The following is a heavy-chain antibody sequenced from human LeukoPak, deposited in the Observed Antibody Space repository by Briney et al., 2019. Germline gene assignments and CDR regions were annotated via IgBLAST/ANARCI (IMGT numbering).Heavy chain of an antibody. CDR2: IYSGGST. D-gene: IGHD6-13*01. CDR3: ARGARYSSRAFDY. CDR1: GFPVSSNY. Sequence: AGGSLGLSCAASGFPVSSNYMSGVRRAPGKGLEWVSVIYSGGSTYYADSVKGRFTISRDNSKNTLYLQMNSLRAEDTAVYYCARGARYSSRAFDYWGQGTLVTVSS. J-gene: IGHJ4*02. V-gene: IGHV3-53*01.